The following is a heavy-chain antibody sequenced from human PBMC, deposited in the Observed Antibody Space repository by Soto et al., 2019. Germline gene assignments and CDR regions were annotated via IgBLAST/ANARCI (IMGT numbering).Heavy chain of an antibody. CDR3: ARDLLGGLLVGAIVGMDV. Sequence: GGSLRLSCAASGFTFSSYGMHWVRQAPGKGLEWVAVIWYDGSNKYYADSVKGRFTISRDNSKNTLYLQMNSLRAEDTAVYYCARDLLGGLLVGAIVGMDVWGQGTTVTAP. J-gene: IGHJ6*02. V-gene: IGHV3-33*01. CDR2: IWYDGSNK. CDR1: GFTFSSYG. D-gene: IGHD1-26*01.